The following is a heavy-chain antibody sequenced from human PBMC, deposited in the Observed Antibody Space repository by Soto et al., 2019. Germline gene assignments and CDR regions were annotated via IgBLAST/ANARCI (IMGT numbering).Heavy chain of an antibody. CDR2: ISSDGSNT. Sequence: QVQLVESGGGVAQPGGSLRLSCAASGFSFNAYGMHWVRQAPGKGLEWVAVISSDGSNTYYSGSVTGRFTISRDNSKNTLFLQMNWLRTEDAAVYYCAKARQDIVVVVAPDSWGQGTPVAVSS. J-gene: IGHJ4*02. CDR1: GFSFNAYG. D-gene: IGHD2-15*01. V-gene: IGHV3-30*18. CDR3: AKARQDIVVVVAPDS.